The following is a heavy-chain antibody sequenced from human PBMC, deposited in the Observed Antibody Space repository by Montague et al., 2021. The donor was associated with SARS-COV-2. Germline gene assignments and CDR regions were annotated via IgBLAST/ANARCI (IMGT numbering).Heavy chain of an antibody. V-gene: IGHV4-34*01. CDR1: SXSLRNYY. Sequence: SETLSLTCAVTSXSLRNYYWSWIRQPPGKGLEWIGEIRLPGGSNYNPSPKGRVTISLDTSNNQVSLSLNSVTAADTAVYYCARAGSQRFFEFWGRGTLVTVSS. CDR3: ARAGSQRFFEF. D-gene: IGHD1-1*01. CDR2: IRLPGGS. J-gene: IGHJ2*01.